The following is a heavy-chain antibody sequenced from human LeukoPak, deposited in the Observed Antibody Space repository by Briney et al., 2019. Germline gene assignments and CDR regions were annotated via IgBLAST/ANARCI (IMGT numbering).Heavy chain of an antibody. D-gene: IGHD2-2*01. CDR2: ISSSSSTI. CDR1: GFTFSSYS. Sequence: GGSLRLSCAASGFTFSSYSMNWVRQAPGKGLEWVSYISSSSSTIYYADSVKGRFTISRGDAKNSLYLQMNSLRAEDTAVYYCARDGGYCSSTSCPSTTPFDYWGQGTLVTVSS. V-gene: IGHV3-48*01. CDR3: ARDGGYCSSTSCPSTTPFDY. J-gene: IGHJ4*02.